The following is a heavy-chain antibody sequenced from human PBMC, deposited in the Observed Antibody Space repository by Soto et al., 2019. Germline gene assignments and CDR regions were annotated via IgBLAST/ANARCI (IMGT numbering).Heavy chain of an antibody. CDR1: GYTFTGYY. V-gene: IGHV1-2*02. D-gene: IGHD6-6*01. CDR2: INPNSGGT. Sequence: GASVKVSCKASGYTFTGYYMHWVRQAPGQGLEWMGWINPNSGGTNYAQKFQGRVTMTRDTSISTAYMELSRLRSDDTAVYYCAREVVETSSLWLDPWGQGTLVTVSS. CDR3: AREVVETSSLWLDP. J-gene: IGHJ5*02.